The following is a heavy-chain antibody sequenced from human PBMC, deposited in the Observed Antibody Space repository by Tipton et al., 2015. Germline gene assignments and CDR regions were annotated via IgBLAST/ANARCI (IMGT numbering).Heavy chain of an antibody. CDR3: AGPRGMPAIFGLPWDYYFDY. V-gene: IGHV4-4*02. CDR1: GGSISSTNW. D-gene: IGHD3-3*01. CDR2: ISQSGNT. J-gene: IGHJ4*02. Sequence: TLSLTCAVSGGSISSTNWWTWVRQPPGKGLEWIGEISQSGNTNYNPSLKSRVTMSVDTSKKQFSLKLDSVTAADTAVYYCAGPRGMPAIFGLPWDYYFDYWGQGALVTVSS.